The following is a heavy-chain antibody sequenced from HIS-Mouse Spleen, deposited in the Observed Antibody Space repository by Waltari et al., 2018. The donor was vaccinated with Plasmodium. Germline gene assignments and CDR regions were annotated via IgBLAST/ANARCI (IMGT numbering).Heavy chain of an antibody. V-gene: IGHV3-9*01. CDR3: AKARGSSSAFDI. J-gene: IGHJ3*02. CDR2: ISWNSGSI. CDR1: GFTFDDYA. Sequence: EVQLVESGGGLVQPGRSLRLSCAASGFTFDDYAMPWVRQAPGKGLEVVSGISWNSGSIGYADSVKGRFTISRDNAKNSLYLQMNSLRAEDTALYYCAKARGSSSAFDIWGQGTMVTVSS. D-gene: IGHD6-6*01.